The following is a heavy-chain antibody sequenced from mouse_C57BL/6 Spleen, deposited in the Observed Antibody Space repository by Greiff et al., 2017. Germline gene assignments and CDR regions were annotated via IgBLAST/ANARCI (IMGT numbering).Heavy chain of an antibody. CDR2: IYPGSGNT. CDR1: GYTFTDYY. D-gene: IGHD4-1*01. Sequence: QVQLQQSGPELVKPGASVKISCKASGYTFTDYYINWVKQRPEQGLAWIGWIYPGSGNTKYNEKFKGKATLTVDPSSSTAYMQLSSLPSEDSAVSVCARGETGAMDYWGQGTTLTVSS. V-gene: IGHV1-84*01. J-gene: IGHJ4*01. CDR3: ARGETGAMDY.